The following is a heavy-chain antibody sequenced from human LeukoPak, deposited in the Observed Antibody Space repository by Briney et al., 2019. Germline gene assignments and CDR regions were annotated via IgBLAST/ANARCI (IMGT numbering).Heavy chain of an antibody. CDR3: AKGNQWLTYYYFDY. V-gene: IGHV3-13*01. Sequence: SGGSLRLSCAASGFTFSSYDMHWVRQATGKGLEWVSAIGTAGDTYYPGSVKGRFTISRDNSKNTLYLQMNSLRAEDTAVYYCAKGNQWLTYYYFDYWGQGTLVTVSS. J-gene: IGHJ4*02. CDR1: GFTFSSYD. D-gene: IGHD6-19*01. CDR2: IGTAGDT.